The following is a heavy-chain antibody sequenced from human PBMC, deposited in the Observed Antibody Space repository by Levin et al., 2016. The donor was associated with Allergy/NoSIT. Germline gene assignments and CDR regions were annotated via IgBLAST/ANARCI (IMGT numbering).Heavy chain of an antibody. V-gene: IGHV1-18*04. Sequence: ASVKVSCKASGYTFTSYGISWVRQAPGQGLEWMGWISAYNGNTNYAQKLQGGVTMTTGTSTSTAYMELRSLRSDDTAVYYCARVLNWNYVDWYFDLWGRGTLVTVSS. D-gene: IGHD1-7*01. CDR1: GYTFTSYG. CDR3: ARVLNWNYVDWYFDL. CDR2: ISAYNGNT. J-gene: IGHJ2*01.